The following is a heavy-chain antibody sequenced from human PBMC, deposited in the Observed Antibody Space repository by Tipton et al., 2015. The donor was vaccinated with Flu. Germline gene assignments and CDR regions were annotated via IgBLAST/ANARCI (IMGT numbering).Heavy chain of an antibody. CDR1: GGSISSDN. Sequence: TLSLTCTVSGGSISSDNWSWIRQHLGKGLEWIGYSYYSGSTNYNHSLKSRVGISVDTAKNQFSLKLNSVTAADTAVYYCSGVLKYSDYYYCMDVWGQGTTVTVSS. V-gene: IGHV4-59*01. CDR3: SGVLKYSDYYYCMDV. J-gene: IGHJ6*02. D-gene: IGHD2-21*01. CDR2: SYYSGST.